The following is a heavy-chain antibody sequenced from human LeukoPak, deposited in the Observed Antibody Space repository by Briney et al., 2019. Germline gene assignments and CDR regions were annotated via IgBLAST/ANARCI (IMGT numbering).Heavy chain of an antibody. J-gene: IGHJ4*02. D-gene: IGHD2-2*01. CDR3: ASSMVPAASFDY. CDR1: GFTFSSYA. V-gene: IGHV3-30-3*01. CDR2: ISYDGSNK. Sequence: GGSLRLSCAASGFTFSSYAMHWVRQAPGKGLEWVAVISYDGSNKYYADSVKGRFTISRDNSKNTLYLQMNSLRAEDTAVYYCASSMVPAASFDYWGQGTLVTVSS.